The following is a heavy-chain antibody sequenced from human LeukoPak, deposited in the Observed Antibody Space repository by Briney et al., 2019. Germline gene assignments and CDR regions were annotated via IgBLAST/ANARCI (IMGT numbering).Heavy chain of an antibody. CDR3: AKRDFWSGYPSYNWFDP. V-gene: IGHV3-23*01. D-gene: IGHD3-3*01. J-gene: IGHJ5*02. CDR2: ISGSGGST. CDR1: GFTFSSYA. Sequence: GGSLRLSCAASGFTFSSYAMSWVRQAPGKGLEWVSAISGSGGSTYYADSVKGRFTISRDNSKNTLYLQMNSLRAEDTAVYYCAKRDFWSGYPSYNWFDPWGQGTLVTVSS.